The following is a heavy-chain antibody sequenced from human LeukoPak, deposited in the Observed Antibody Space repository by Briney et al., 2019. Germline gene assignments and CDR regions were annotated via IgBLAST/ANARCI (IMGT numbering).Heavy chain of an antibody. CDR3: ARVARLVYADDY. J-gene: IGHJ4*02. V-gene: IGHV1-18*01. CDR1: GYTFTSYG. D-gene: IGHD2-8*01. Sequence: ASVKVSCKASGYTFTSYGISWVRQAPGQGLEWMGWISAYNGNTNYAQKLQGRVTMTTDTSTSTAYMELRSLRSDDTAVYHCARVARLVYADDYWGQGTLVTVSS. CDR2: ISAYNGNT.